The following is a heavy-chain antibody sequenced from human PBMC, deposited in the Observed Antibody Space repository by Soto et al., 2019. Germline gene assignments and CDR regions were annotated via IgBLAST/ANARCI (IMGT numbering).Heavy chain of an antibody. CDR1: GFSLSTSGMC. Sequence: SGPTLVNPTQTLTLTCTVSGFSLSTSGMCVSWIRQRPGKALEWLALIDWDDDKYYSTSLKTRLTISKDTSKNQVVLTMTNMDPVDTATYYCARIRGYSSGWYRGQWYYYYGMDVWGQGTTVTVSS. V-gene: IGHV2-70*01. D-gene: IGHD6-19*01. J-gene: IGHJ6*02. CDR3: ARIRGYSSGWYRGQWYYYYGMDV. CDR2: IDWDDDK.